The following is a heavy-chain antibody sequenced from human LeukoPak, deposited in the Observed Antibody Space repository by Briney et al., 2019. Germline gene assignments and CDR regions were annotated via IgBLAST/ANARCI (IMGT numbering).Heavy chain of an antibody. V-gene: IGHV3-30*04. CDR2: ISYDGSNE. J-gene: IGHJ4*02. CDR1: GFTFSSYV. D-gene: IGHD5-12*01. CDR3: ARGVATIMS. Sequence: GGSLRLSCAASGFTFSSYVMHWVRQAPGKGLEWVAIISYDGSNEYYADSVKGRFTISRDNAKNTLYLQMNSLRDEDTAVYYCARGVATIMSWGQGTLVTVSS.